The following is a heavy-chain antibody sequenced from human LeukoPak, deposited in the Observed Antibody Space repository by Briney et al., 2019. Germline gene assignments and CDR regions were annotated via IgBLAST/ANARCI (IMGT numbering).Heavy chain of an antibody. V-gene: IGHV4-61*02. CDR3: ARMAYYYPVDV. D-gene: IGHD5-24*01. Sequence: NSSETLSLTCTVSGGSISSGTYYWSWIRQPAGKGLEWIGRISTSGSTNYHPSLKSRVTISVDTSKNQFSLKLSSVTAADTAVYYCARMAYYYPVDVWGQGTTVTVSS. CDR1: GGSISSGTYY. CDR2: ISTSGST. J-gene: IGHJ6*02.